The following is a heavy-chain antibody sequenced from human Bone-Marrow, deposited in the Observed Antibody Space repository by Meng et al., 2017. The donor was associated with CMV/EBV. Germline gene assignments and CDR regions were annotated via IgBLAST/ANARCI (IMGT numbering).Heavy chain of an antibody. CDR3: ARQRVDCSGGSCYYNYYYYGMDV. CDR1: GFTFSSYR. CDR2: INSDGSST. D-gene: IGHD2-15*01. Sequence: GGSLRLPCAASGFTFSSYRMHWVRQAPGKGLVWVSRINSDGSSTSYADSVKGRFTISRDNAKNTLYLQMNSLRAEDTAVYYCARQRVDCSGGSCYYNYYYYGMDVWGQGTTVTVSS. V-gene: IGHV3-74*01. J-gene: IGHJ6*02.